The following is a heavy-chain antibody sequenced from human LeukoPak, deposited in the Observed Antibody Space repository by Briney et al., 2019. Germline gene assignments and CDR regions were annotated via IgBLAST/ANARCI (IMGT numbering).Heavy chain of an antibody. V-gene: IGHV4-39*01. J-gene: IGHJ4*02. CDR1: GGSISSSSYY. D-gene: IGHD3-10*01. CDR3: ASITMVRGAQDY. CDR2: IYYSGST. Sequence: SETLSLTCTVSGGSISSSSYYWGWIRQPPGKGLEWIGSIYYSGSTYYNPSLKSRVTLSVDTSKNQFSLKLSSVTAADTAVYYCASITMVRGAQDYWGQGTLVTVSS.